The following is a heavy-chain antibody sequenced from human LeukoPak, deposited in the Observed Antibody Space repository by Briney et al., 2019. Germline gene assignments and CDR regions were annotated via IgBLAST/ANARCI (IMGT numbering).Heavy chain of an antibody. CDR2: IGSGGST. V-gene: IGHV3-23*01. Sequence: GGSLRLSCAASGFTFSSYAMSWVRQAPGKGLEWISAIGSGGSTYYADSVKGRFTISRDNSKNTLYLQMNSLRAEDTAVYYCASLDRYSGSSLRDYWGQGTLVTVSS. CDR1: GFTFSSYA. D-gene: IGHD1-26*01. J-gene: IGHJ4*02. CDR3: ASLDRYSGSSLRDY.